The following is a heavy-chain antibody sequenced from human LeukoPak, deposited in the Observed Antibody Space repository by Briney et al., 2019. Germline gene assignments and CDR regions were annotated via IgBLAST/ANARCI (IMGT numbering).Heavy chain of an antibody. V-gene: IGHV1-46*03. CDR2: INPSGGST. Sequence: ASVKVSCEASGYTFTSYYMHWVRQAPGQGLEWMGIINPSGGSTSYAQKFQGRVTMTRDTSTSTVYMELSSLRSEDTAVYYCATEALYYYDSSGYTFDYWGQGTLVTVSS. D-gene: IGHD3-22*01. J-gene: IGHJ4*02. CDR3: ATEALYYYDSSGYTFDY. CDR1: GYTFTSYY.